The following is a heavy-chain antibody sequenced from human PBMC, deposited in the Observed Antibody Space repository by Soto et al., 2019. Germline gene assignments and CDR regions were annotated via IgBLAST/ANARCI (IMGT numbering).Heavy chain of an antibody. V-gene: IGHV3-9*01. J-gene: IGHJ6*03. CDR1: GFTFDDFA. CDR2: INWDSGDI. Sequence: EVQLVESGGGLVQPGRSLRLSCAASGFTFDDFAMHWVRQAPRKGLERVSGINWDSGDINYADSVKGRFTISRDNAKNSMYLQMNSLRAEDTALYYCAKDYAGYYYYIDVWGKGTTVTVSS. CDR3: AKDYAGYYYYIDV.